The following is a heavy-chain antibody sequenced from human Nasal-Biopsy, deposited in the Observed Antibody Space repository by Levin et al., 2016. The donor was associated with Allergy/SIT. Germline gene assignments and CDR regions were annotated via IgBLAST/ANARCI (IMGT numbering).Heavy chain of an antibody. CDR1: GYRFSDYW. D-gene: IGHD2-15*01. CDR2: IFPGDSDA. Sequence: GGSLRLSCQASGYRFSDYWIAWVRLVPGKGLEWMGSIFPGDSDAKYSPSFQGQVTLSVDNSISTAFMQWSSLRASDNGIFYCARSGSSPYYGVDIWGQGTTVTVSS. V-gene: IGHV5-51*01. CDR3: ARSGSSPYYGVDI. J-gene: IGHJ6*02.